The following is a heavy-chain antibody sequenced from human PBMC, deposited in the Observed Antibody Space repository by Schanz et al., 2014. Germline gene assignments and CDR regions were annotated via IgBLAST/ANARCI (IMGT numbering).Heavy chain of an antibody. Sequence: QVQPVQSGAEVKKPGASVKVSCKASGYTFTSYYMHWVRQAPGQGLEWMGWISVYHGHTNYAEKVHGRVTMTTDTSTSTAYMELRSLISDDTAVYYCVRDAGWAFGDYHGMDVWGQGTSVTVSS. CDR3: VRDAGWAFGDYHGMDV. V-gene: IGHV1-18*04. CDR2: ISVYHGHT. J-gene: IGHJ6*02. CDR1: GYTFTSYY. D-gene: IGHD3-10*01.